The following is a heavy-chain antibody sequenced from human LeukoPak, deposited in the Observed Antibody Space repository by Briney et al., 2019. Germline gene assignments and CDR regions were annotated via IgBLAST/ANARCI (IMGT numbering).Heavy chain of an antibody. CDR3: ARGNYGSGSYWPYYYYYGMDV. V-gene: IGHV4-59*01. CDR1: GGSISSYY. J-gene: IGHJ6*02. D-gene: IGHD3-10*01. Sequence: SAPLSLTCTVSGGSISSYYWSWIRQPPGKGLEWIGYIYYSGSTNYNPSLKSRVTISVDTSKNQFSLKLSSVTAADTAVYYCARGNYGSGSYWPYYYYYGMDVWGQGTTVTVSS. CDR2: IYYSGST.